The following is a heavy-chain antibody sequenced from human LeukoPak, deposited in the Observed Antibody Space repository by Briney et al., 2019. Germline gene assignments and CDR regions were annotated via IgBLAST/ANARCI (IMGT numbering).Heavy chain of an antibody. J-gene: IGHJ4*02. Sequence: SETLSLTCTVSRGSIGSYYCGWIRQPPGKGLEWIGSIYYSGSTYYNPSLKSRVTISVDTSKNQFSLKLSSVTAADTAVYYCARRWFGEFFDYWGQGTLVTVSS. V-gene: IGHV4-39*01. CDR1: RGSIGSYY. CDR2: IYYSGST. CDR3: ARRWFGEFFDY. D-gene: IGHD3-10*01.